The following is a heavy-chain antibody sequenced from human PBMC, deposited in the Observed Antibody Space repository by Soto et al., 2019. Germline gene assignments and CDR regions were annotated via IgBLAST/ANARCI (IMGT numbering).Heavy chain of an antibody. CDR3: ARTPDCTNGVCSAGFDY. CDR2: ISSSSSYT. J-gene: IGHJ4*02. Sequence: GWSLRLSCAASGFTFSDYYMSWIRQAPGKGLEWVSYISSSSSYTNYADSVKGRFTISRDNAKNSLYLQMNSLRAEDTAVYYCARTPDCTNGVCSAGFDYWGQGTLVTVSS. CDR1: GFTFSDYY. V-gene: IGHV3-11*06. D-gene: IGHD2-8*01.